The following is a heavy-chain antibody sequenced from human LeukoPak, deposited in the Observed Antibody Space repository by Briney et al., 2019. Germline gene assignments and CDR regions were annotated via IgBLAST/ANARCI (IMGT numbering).Heavy chain of an antibody. CDR2: IYYSGST. J-gene: IGHJ5*02. CDR1: GGSISSSSYY. Sequence: SETLSFTCTVSGGSISSSSYYWGWIRQPPGKGLEWIGSIYYSGSTYYNPSLKSRVTISVDTSKNQFSLKLSSVTAADTAVFYCARYYGSDGNNWFDPWGQGTLVTVSS. D-gene: IGHD3-10*01. V-gene: IGHV4-39*01. CDR3: ARYYGSDGNNWFDP.